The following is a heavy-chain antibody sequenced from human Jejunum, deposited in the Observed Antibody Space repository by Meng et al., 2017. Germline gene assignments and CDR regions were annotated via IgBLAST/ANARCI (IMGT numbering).Heavy chain of an antibody. CDR3: ARASHNYYDSSGYYYLPKN. D-gene: IGHD3-22*01. CDR1: GGTFSSYA. J-gene: IGHJ4*02. V-gene: IGHV1-69*13. CDR2: IIPIFGTA. Sequence: SVKVSCKASGGTFSSYAISWVRQAPGQGLGWMGGIIPIFGTANYAQKFQGRVTITADESTSTAYMELSSLRSEDTAVYYCARASHNYYDSSGYYYLPKNWGQGTLVTVSS.